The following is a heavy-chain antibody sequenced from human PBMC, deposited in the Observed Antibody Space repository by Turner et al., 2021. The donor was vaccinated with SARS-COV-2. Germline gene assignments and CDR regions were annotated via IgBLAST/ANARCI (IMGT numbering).Heavy chain of an antibody. CDR2: ISYDGSNK. D-gene: IGHD6-19*01. Sequence: QVQLVESGGGVVQPGRSLRLSCAASGFTFISYGMPWVRQAPGKGLEWVAVISYDGSNKYYADSVKGRFTISRDNSKNTLYLQMNSLRAEDTAVYYCAKAETYSSGWSGGRSYYYYYMDVWGKGTTVTVSS. CDR1: GFTFISYG. V-gene: IGHV3-30*18. CDR3: AKAETYSSGWSGGRSYYYYYMDV. J-gene: IGHJ6*03.